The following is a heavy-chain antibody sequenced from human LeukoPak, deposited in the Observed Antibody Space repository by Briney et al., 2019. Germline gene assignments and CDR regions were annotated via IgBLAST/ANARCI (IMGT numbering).Heavy chain of an antibody. CDR3: TTDRVRYTWTFPDGLEGGLDY. D-gene: IGHD1-20*01. V-gene: IGHV3-15*01. CDR1: GFTFSRAW. J-gene: IGHJ4*02. Sequence: GGSLRLSCAASGFTFSRAWMSWARQAPGKGLEWVGRIKSKTDGGTTDYASPVKGRFTISRDDSKNTLYLQMNSLKTEDTAIYYCTTDRVRYTWTFPDGLEGGLDYWGLGTRVTVSS. CDR2: IKSKTDGGTT.